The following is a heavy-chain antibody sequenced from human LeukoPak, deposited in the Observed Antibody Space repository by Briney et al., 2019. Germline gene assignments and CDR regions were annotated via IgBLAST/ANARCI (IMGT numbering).Heavy chain of an antibody. CDR3: ARHFEDDGRDGFGWFDP. Sequence: SETLSLTCTVSGGFISSYYWSWIRQPPGKGLEWIGYIYYSGSTNYNPSLKSRVTISVDTPKNQLSLKVTSVTAADTAVYYCARHFEDDGRDGFGWFDPWGQGTLVTVSS. CDR1: GGFISSYY. J-gene: IGHJ5*02. D-gene: IGHD3-16*01. CDR2: IYYSGST. V-gene: IGHV4-59*01.